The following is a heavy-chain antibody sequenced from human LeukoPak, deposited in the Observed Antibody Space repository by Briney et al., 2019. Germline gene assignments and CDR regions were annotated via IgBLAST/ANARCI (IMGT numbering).Heavy chain of an antibody. D-gene: IGHD3-22*01. J-gene: IGHJ3*02. CDR1: GGSISSSSYY. CDR3: ATPSMIVVLDAFDI. Sequence: PSETLSLTCTVSGGSISSSSYYWGRIRQPPGKGLEWIGSIYYSGSTYYNPSLKSRVTISVDTSKNQFSLKLSSVTAADTAVYYCATPSMIVVLDAFDIWGQGTMVTVSS. V-gene: IGHV4-39*01. CDR2: IYYSGST.